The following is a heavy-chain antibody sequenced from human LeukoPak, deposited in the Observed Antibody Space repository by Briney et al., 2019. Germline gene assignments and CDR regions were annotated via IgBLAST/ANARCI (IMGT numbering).Heavy chain of an antibody. V-gene: IGHV4-59*01. CDR1: GDSITSYY. CDR2: VFYTGST. D-gene: IGHD2-2*01. Sequence: SETLSLTCVVSGDSITSYYWSWVRQPPGKGLEWIGYVFYTGSTNYTPSLKSRVTISQDTPKTQLSLRLSSVTAPDTAMYYCARSKSAAMFYWYFDLWGRGTLVTVSS. J-gene: IGHJ2*01. CDR3: ARSKSAAMFYWYFDL.